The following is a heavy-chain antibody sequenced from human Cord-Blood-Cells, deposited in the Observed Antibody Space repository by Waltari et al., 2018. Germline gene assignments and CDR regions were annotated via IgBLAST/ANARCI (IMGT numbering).Heavy chain of an antibody. CDR2: INHSGST. V-gene: IGHV4-34*01. Sequence: QVQLQQWGAGLLKPSETLSLTCAVYGGSFSGYYWSWIRQPPGKGLEWIGEINHSGSTNYNPALNSRVTISVDTSKNQFSLKLSSVTAADTAVYYCVSCPSAAGTRSNWFDPWGQGTLVTVSS. J-gene: IGHJ5*02. CDR3: VSCPSAAGTRSNWFDP. D-gene: IGHD6-13*01. CDR1: GGSFSGYY.